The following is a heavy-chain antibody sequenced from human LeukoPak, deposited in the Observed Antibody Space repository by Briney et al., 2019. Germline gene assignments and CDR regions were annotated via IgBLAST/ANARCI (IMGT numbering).Heavy chain of an antibody. CDR1: GFSFSNYA. CDR2: ISGGSET. V-gene: IGHV3-23*01. CDR3: AKANWVSNADAVW. D-gene: IGHD1-1*01. J-gene: IGHJ4*02. Sequence: GGSLRLSCAAFGFSFSNYAMSWVRQAPARGPEWVSSISGGSETFYADSVKGRFTLSRDDSRNTVYLQLNNLRVEDTAIYYCAKANWVSNADAVWWGQGTQVTVSS.